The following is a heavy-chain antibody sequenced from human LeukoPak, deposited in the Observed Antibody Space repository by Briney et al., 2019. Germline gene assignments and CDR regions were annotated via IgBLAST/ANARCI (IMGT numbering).Heavy chain of an antibody. CDR3: ARVSGGAFDV. CDR2: ISHDGSST. CDR1: GFTFTNNW. V-gene: IGHV3-74*01. Sequence: GGSLRLSCAASGFTFTNNWMHWVRQAPTRGLVWVSRISHDGSSTNYADSVKGRFAISRDNTKNTLYLQMNSLRADDTAVYYCARVSGGAFDVWGQGTLVTVSS. J-gene: IGHJ3*01. D-gene: IGHD2-15*01.